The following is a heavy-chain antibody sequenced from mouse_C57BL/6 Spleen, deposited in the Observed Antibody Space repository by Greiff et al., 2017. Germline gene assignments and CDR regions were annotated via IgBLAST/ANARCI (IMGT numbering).Heavy chain of an antibody. CDR3: ARDLYYGSRGILAD. CDR2: ITYDGSST. Sequence: EVQLVESEGGLVQPGSSMKLSCTASGFTFSDYYMAWVRQVPEKGLEWVANITYDGSSTYYLDSLKSRFIISRDNAKNILYLQMSSLKSEDTATYYCARDLYYGSRGILADWGQGTLVTVSA. J-gene: IGHJ3*01. D-gene: IGHD1-1*01. CDR1: GFTFSDYY. V-gene: IGHV5-16*01.